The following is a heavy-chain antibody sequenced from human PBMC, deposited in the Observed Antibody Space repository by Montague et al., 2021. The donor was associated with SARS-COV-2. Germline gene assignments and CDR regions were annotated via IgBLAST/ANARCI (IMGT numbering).Heavy chain of an antibody. CDR2: INHSGTT. CDR1: DGSFSNFY. Sequence: SETLSLTCAVFDGSFSNFYWSWIRQPPGKGLEWIGEINHSGTTYHNPSLESRVTMSVDTSRNQFSLKLNSVTAADAAVYYCASGDDNGSGYLDVWGKGTTVTVSS. D-gene: IGHD1-26*01. V-gene: IGHV4-34*01. CDR3: ASGDDNGSGYLDV. J-gene: IGHJ6*03.